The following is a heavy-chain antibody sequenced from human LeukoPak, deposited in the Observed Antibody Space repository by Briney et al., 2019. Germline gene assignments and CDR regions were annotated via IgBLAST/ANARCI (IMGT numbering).Heavy chain of an antibody. V-gene: IGHV3-7*01. CDR3: ARLSWGSSSGWFDP. J-gene: IGHJ5*02. Sequence: GVSLRLSCAASGFTFSRYWMSWVRQAPGKGLEWVANIKQNGSEKYYVDSVKGRSTISRDNAKNSLYLQMNSLRVEDTAVYYCARLSWGSSSGWFDPWGQGTLVTVSS. CDR2: IKQNGSEK. CDR1: GFTFSRYW. D-gene: IGHD6-6*01.